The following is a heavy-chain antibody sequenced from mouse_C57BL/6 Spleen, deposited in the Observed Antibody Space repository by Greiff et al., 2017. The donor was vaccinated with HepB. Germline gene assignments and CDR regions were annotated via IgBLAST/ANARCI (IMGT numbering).Heavy chain of an antibody. CDR1: GYTFTSYW. CDR2: IDPSDSYT. CDR3: ARTYYSKEGDYYYAMDY. D-gene: IGHD2-5*01. J-gene: IGHJ4*01. Sequence: QVQLQQPGAELVKPGASVKLSCKASGYTFTSYWMQWVKQRPGQGLEWIGEIDPSDSYTNYNLKFKGKTTLTVDTSSSTAYMQLSSLTSEDSAVYYCARTYYSKEGDYYYAMDYWGQGTSVTVSS. V-gene: IGHV1-50*01.